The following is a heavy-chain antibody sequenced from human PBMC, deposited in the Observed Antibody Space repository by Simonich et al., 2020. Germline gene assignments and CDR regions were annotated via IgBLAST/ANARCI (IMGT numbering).Heavy chain of an antibody. Sequence: QVQLQPWGAGLLKPSETLSLTCAVYGGSFRGFYWSWIRQPPGKGLGWIGKNNHSGNTNYNPSLKSRVTISVDTTKNQFSLKLSSVTAADPAVYYCARGKGWKNAFDIWGQGTMVTVSS. D-gene: IGHD1-1*01. CDR2: NNHSGNT. CDR1: GGSFRGFY. V-gene: IGHV4-34*01. J-gene: IGHJ3*02. CDR3: ARGKGWKNAFDI.